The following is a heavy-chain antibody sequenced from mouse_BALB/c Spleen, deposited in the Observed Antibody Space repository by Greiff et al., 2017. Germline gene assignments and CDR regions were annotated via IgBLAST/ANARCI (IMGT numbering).Heavy chain of an antibody. CDR2: IWGGGST. D-gene: IGHD2-2*01. J-gene: IGHJ1*01. V-gene: IGHV2-6-5*01. CDR1: GFSLTDDG. Sequence: VQLHQSGPGLVAPSQSLSITCTVSGFSLTDDGVSWIRQPPGKGLEWLGVIWGGGSTYYNSALKSRLSISKDNSKSQVFLKMNSLQTDDTAMYYCASFYSGYDRYFDVWGAGTTVTVSS. CDR3: ASFYSGYDRYFDV.